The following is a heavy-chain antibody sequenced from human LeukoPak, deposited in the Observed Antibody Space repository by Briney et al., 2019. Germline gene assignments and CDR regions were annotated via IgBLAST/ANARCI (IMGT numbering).Heavy chain of an antibody. CDR3: AKGTYYDFWSGYCNFDY. D-gene: IGHD3-3*01. V-gene: IGHV3-23*01. J-gene: IGHJ4*02. CDR2: ISGSGGST. Sequence: GGSLRLSCAASGFTFSSYGMSWVRQAPGKGLEWVSAISGSGGSTYYADSVKGRFTISRDNSKNTLYLQMNSLRAEDTAVYYCAKGTYYDFWSGYCNFDYWGQGTLVTVSS. CDR1: GFTFSSYG.